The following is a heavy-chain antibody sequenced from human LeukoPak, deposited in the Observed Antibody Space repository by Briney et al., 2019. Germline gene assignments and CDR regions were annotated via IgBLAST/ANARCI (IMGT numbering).Heavy chain of an antibody. J-gene: IGHJ4*02. Sequence: ASVEVSCKVSGYTLTELSMHWVRQAPGKGLEWMGGFDPEDGETIYAQKFQGRVTMTEDTSTDTAYMELSSLRSEDTAVYYCATAFAYGSGSYSLYYFDYWGQGTLVTVSS. CDR1: GYTLTELS. CDR3: ATAFAYGSGSYSLYYFDY. D-gene: IGHD3-10*01. CDR2: FDPEDGET. V-gene: IGHV1-24*01.